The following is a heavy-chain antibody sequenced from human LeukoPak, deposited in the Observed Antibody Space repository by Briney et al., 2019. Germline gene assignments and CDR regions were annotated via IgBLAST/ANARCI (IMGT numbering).Heavy chain of an antibody. V-gene: IGHV1-69*06. CDR2: IIPIFGTA. J-gene: IGHJ4*02. D-gene: IGHD2-15*01. Sequence: SVKVSCKASGGTFSSYAISWVRQAPGQGLEWMGGIIPIFGTANYAQKFQGRVTITADKSTSTAYMELSRLRSDDTAVYYCARDALLGGSFDYWGQGTLVTVSS. CDR3: ARDALLGGSFDY. CDR1: GGTFSSYA.